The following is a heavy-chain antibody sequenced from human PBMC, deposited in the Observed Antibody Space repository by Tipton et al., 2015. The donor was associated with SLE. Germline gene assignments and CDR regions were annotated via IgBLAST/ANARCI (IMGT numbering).Heavy chain of an antibody. CDR2: MNVDGSSR. Sequence: GSLRLSCAASGFPFRNYWMHWVRQAPGKGLVWVSRMNVDGSSRNYADSVKGRFTISRDNANNTLYLQMNSLRAEDTAVYYCARGLFSDYGIDSWGQGTLVTVSA. D-gene: IGHD4-17*01. CDR3: ARGLFSDYGIDS. CDR1: GFPFRNYW. J-gene: IGHJ4*02. V-gene: IGHV3-74*01.